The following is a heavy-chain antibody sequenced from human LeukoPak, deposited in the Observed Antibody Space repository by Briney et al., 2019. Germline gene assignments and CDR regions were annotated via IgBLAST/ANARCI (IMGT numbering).Heavy chain of an antibody. CDR2: ITNGGSTI. Sequence: PGGSLRLSCAASGFTFSDYNRNWVRQAPGKGRGWVSYITNGGSTIHHADSVQGRFTISRDNAKNTLYLQMNSLRAEDTAVYYCARSIGLTGGGVDVWGQGTTVTVSS. J-gene: IGHJ6*02. CDR1: GFTFSDYN. CDR3: ARSIGLTGGGVDV. V-gene: IGHV3-11*01. D-gene: IGHD3-9*01.